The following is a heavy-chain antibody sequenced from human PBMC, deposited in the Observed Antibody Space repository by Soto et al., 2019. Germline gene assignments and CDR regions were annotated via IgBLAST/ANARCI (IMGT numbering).Heavy chain of an antibody. Sequence: QVQLQESGPGLVKPSQTLSLTCTVSGGSISSGGYYWSWIRQHPGKGLEWIGYIYYSGSTYYNPSLKSRVTISVDTSKNQFSLKLSSVTGADTAVCYCARVMIDWLGWFDPWGQGTLVTVFS. CDR1: GGSISSGGYY. CDR3: ARVMIDWLGWFDP. V-gene: IGHV4-31*03. CDR2: IYYSGST. D-gene: IGHD3-9*01. J-gene: IGHJ5*02.